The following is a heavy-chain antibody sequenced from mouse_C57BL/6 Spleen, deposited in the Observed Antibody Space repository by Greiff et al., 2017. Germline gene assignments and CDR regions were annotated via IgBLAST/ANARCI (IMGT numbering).Heavy chain of an antibody. J-gene: IGHJ1*03. Sequence: QVQLQQSGAELARPGASVKLSCKASGYTFTSYGISWVKQRTGQGLEWVGEIYPRSGNNYYNEKFKGKATLTADKSSRTEYMELRSLTSEDSAVYCGARSITTVVDPNFDVWGTGTTVTVSS. CDR1: GYTFTSYG. CDR3: ARSITTVVDPNFDV. CDR2: IYPRSGNN. D-gene: IGHD1-1*01. V-gene: IGHV1-81*01.